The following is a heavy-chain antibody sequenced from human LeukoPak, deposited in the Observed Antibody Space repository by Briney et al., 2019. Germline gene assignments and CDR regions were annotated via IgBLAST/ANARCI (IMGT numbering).Heavy chain of an antibody. CDR3: ARGDSGYDPTSFDY. Sequence: GGSLRPSCAASGFTVSSNYMSWVRQAPGKGLEWVSVTYSGGSTYYADSVKGRFTISRHNSKNTLYLQMNSLRAEDTAVYYCARGDSGYDPTSFDYWGQGTLVTVSS. CDR1: GFTVSSNY. J-gene: IGHJ4*02. V-gene: IGHV3-53*04. D-gene: IGHD5-12*01. CDR2: TYSGGST.